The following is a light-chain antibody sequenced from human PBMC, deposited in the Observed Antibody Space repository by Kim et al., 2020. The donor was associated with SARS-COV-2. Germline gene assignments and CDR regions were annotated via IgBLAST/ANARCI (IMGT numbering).Light chain of an antibody. CDR2: EVN. CDR3: FSYAGSDTWV. V-gene: IGLV2-23*02. J-gene: IGLJ3*02. Sequence: QSALAQPASVSGSPGQSITVSCTGTSSDVGSYNLVSWYPQHPGQAHKLMIYEVNKRPSGISNRFSGSESGNTASLTISGLQAEDEADYYCFSYAGSDTWVFGAGTQLTVL. CDR1: SSDVGSYNL.